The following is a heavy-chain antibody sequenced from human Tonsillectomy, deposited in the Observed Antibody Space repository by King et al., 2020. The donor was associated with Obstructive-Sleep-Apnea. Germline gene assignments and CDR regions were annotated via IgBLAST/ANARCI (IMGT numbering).Heavy chain of an antibody. J-gene: IGHJ3*02. CDR3: ARDRQWLVAFDI. Sequence: VQLVESGAEVKKPGASVKVSCKASGYTFTSYYMHWVRQAPGQGLEWMGIINPSGGRTSYAQKFQGRVTMTRDTTTSAAYMGLSSLRPEDTAVYYCARDRQWLVAFDIWGQGTMVTVSS. CDR1: GYTFTSYY. D-gene: IGHD6-19*01. CDR2: INPSGGRT. V-gene: IGHV1-46*01.